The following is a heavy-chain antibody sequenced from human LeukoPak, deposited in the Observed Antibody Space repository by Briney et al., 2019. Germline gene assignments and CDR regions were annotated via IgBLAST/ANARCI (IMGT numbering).Heavy chain of an antibody. CDR3: LRDIRYIGSTFYYDL. J-gene: IGHJ4*02. V-gene: IGHV3-11*01. D-gene: IGHD1-26*01. CDR1: GFTFSVYQ. Sequence: GGSLRLSCVASGFTFSVYQMSWIRQAPGKGLEWISFITSGDSSVEYADSVKGRFTISRDNDKSSLYLQMNTLRAEDTAVYYCLRDIRYIGSTFYYDLWGQGTLVTVSS. CDR2: ITSGDSSV.